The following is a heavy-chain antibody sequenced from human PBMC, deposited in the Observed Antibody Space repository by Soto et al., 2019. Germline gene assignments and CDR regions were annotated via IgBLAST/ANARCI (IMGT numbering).Heavy chain of an antibody. J-gene: IGHJ5*02. V-gene: IGHV3-30*18. CDR2: ISPGSTNK. CDR3: AKDSLTSPLP. CDR1: GITFSRFG. Sequence: QVQLVESGGGVVQPGRSLRLSCAAAGITFSRFGMHWVRQAPGKGLEWVAGISPGSTNKYYADSVKGRFAISRDNSKNTLYLQLDSLRGEDTAVYYCAKDSLTSPLPWGQGILVTVSS.